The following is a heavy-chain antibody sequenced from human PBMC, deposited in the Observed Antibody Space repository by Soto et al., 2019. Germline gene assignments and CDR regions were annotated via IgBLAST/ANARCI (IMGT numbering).Heavy chain of an antibody. CDR1: GGSISSYY. CDR2: IYTTGTT. D-gene: IGHD2-2*01. J-gene: IGHJ6*02. V-gene: IGHV4-4*07. CDR3: ARDRMFNSEVPAATNRYYYYYGMDV. Sequence: PSPTLPLTCTVSGGSISSYYWSLIRQPAGKGLECIWRIYTTGTTNYNPSLKSRVAMSVDTSKNQFSLKLSSVTAADTAVYYCARDRMFNSEVPAATNRYYYYYGMDVWGQGTTVT.